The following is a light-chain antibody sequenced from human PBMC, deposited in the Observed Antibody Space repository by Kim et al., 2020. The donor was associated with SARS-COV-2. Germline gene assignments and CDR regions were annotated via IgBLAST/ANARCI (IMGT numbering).Light chain of an antibody. CDR1: QAIRSD. CDR2: AAS. Sequence: AAVGDRVTITCRASQAIRSDLAWYQQKPGKAPTLLIYAASNLQGGVPSRFSGSGSGTDFTLTISSLQSEDFATYYCLQDFDYPWTFGQGTKVDIK. CDR3: LQDFDYPWT. V-gene: IGKV1-6*01. J-gene: IGKJ1*01.